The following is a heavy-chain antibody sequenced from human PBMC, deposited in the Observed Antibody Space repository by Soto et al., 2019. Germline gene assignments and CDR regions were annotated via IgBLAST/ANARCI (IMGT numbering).Heavy chain of an antibody. J-gene: IGHJ6*02. Sequence: QLLLQEAGPRLVEPSEALSLTYTVSSGSISSTSYYWAWIRQPPGKGLEWIGAIYYDGTTYYTEXXKXRXXXSXXXSXXXXSXXVNSVTAADTAVYFCARQGRNTKIVLVKHYAADFWGQGTAVTVSS. CDR3: ARQGRNTKIVLVKHYAADF. CDR1: SGSISSTSYY. V-gene: IGHV4-39*01. D-gene: IGHD3-22*01. CDR2: IYYDGTT.